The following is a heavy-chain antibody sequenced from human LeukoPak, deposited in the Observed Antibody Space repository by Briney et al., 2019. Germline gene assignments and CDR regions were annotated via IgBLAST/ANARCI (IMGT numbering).Heavy chain of an antibody. CDR1: GFTFSSYA. V-gene: IGHV4-34*01. CDR2: INHSGST. D-gene: IGHD3-22*01. J-gene: IGHJ4*02. CDR3: ARGTYYYDSNFDY. Sequence: GSLRLSCAASGFTFSSYAMSWVRQPPGKGLEWIGEINHSGSTNYNPSLKSRVTISVDTSKNQFSLKLSSVTAADTAVYYCARGTYYYDSNFDYWGQGTLVTVSS.